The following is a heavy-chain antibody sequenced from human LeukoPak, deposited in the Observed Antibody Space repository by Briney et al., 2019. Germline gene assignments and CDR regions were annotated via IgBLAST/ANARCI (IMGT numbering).Heavy chain of an antibody. J-gene: IGHJ4*02. Sequence: GESLKISCKTSGYIFTTYWIAWVRQMPGKGLEWMGIIYPGDSDTRYSPSLQGQVTISADKSINTAYLQWSSLKASDTAMYYCARQSTTSSPSDYWGQGTLVTVSS. D-gene: IGHD4-17*01. V-gene: IGHV5-51*01. CDR3: ARQSTTSSPSDY. CDR2: IYPGDSDT. CDR1: GYIFTTYW.